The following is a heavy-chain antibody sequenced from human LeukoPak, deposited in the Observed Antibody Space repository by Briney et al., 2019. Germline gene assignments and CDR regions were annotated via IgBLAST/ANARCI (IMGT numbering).Heavy chain of an antibody. J-gene: IGHJ5*02. CDR2: INHSGRT. CDR3: ARGSPYYYGSGNWFDP. CDR1: GGSFSGYY. D-gene: IGHD3-10*01. Sequence: PSETLSLTCAVYGGSFSGYYWSWIRQPPGKGLEWIGEINHSGRTNYNPSLKSRVTISVDPSKHQFSLKLSSVTAADTAVYYCARGSPYYYGSGNWFDPWGQGTLVTVSS. V-gene: IGHV4-34*01.